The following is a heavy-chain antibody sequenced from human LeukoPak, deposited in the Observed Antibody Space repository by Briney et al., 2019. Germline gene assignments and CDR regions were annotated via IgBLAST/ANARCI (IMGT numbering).Heavy chain of an antibody. CDR3: ARHCGDYYYYYMDV. CDR2: IYTSGST. V-gene: IGHV4-4*07. D-gene: IGHD4-17*01. CDR1: GGSISRYY. Sequence: SETLSLTCTVSGGSISRYYWSWIRQPAGKGLEWIGCIYTSGSTNYNPSLKSRVTMSVDTSKNQFSLKLSSVTAADTAVYYCARHCGDYYYYYMDVWGKGTTVTVSS. J-gene: IGHJ6*03.